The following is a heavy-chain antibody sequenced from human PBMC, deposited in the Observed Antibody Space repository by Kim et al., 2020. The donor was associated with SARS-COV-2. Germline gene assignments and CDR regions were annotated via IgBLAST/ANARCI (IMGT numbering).Heavy chain of an antibody. Sequence: YAEPVKGRFTISRDNSKTTLYLQMNSLRAEDTAVYYCARDFSPGEYGMDVWGQGTTVTVSS. J-gene: IGHJ6*02. CDR3: ARDFSPGEYGMDV. D-gene: IGHD1-1*01. V-gene: IGHV3-33*01.